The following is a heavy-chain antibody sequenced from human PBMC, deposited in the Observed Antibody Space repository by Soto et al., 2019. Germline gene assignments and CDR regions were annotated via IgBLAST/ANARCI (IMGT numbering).Heavy chain of an antibody. CDR1: GGSISSSSYY. CDR3: ARHVPAGFEWLLYRWDY. J-gene: IGHJ4*02. D-gene: IGHD3-3*01. Sequence: QLQLQESGPGLVKPSETLSLTCTVSGGSISSSSYYWGWIRQPPGKGLELIGSIYYSGSTYYNPSIKSRVTISVNTSKNQFSLKLSSVTAADTAVYYCARHVPAGFEWLLYRWDYWGQGTLVTVSS. V-gene: IGHV4-39*01. CDR2: IYYSGST.